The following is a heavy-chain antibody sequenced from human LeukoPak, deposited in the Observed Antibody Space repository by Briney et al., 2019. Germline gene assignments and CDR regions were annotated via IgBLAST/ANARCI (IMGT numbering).Heavy chain of an antibody. CDR2: IKHDGSVE. CDR3: VTDLGIGDGG. J-gene: IGHJ4*02. V-gene: IGHV3-7*01. CDR1: GFTFNIYW. D-gene: IGHD4-23*01. Sequence: GGSLRLSCAASGFTFNIYWMSWVRQAPGKGLEWVANIKHDGSVEYYGDSVRGRFTISRDNAKNSLLLQMNSLGAEDTAMYYCVTDLGIGDGGWGQGTLVTVSS.